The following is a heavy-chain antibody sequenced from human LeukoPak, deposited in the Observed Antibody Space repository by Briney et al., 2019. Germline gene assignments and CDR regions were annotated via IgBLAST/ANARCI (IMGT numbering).Heavy chain of an antibody. CDR1: GFTFDDYA. Sequence: GTSLRLSCAASGFTFDDYAIHWVRQAPGKGLEWVSGISWNSGSIGYADSVKGRFTISRDNSKNTLYLQMNSLRAEDTAIYYCAKGGPQFFDYWGQGTLVTVSS. V-gene: IGHV3-9*01. CDR3: AKGGPQFFDY. J-gene: IGHJ4*02. CDR2: ISWNSGSI. D-gene: IGHD5-24*01.